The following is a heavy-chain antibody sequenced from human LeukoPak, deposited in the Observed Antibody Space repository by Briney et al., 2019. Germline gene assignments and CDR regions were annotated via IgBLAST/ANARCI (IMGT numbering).Heavy chain of an antibody. CDR3: ARGADQEFDF. V-gene: IGHV1-46*01. CDR2: INPRDGTT. CDR1: GYIFTGYY. Sequence: GASVKVSCKASGYIFTGYYIHWVRQAPGQGLEWMGMINPRDGTTRTLQKFQGRVTMTRDTSTSTLYMGLSSLRSEDTATYFCARGADQEFDFWGQGTLVTVSS. J-gene: IGHJ4*02.